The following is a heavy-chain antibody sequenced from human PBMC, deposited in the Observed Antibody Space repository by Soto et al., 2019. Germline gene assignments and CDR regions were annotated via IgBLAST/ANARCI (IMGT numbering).Heavy chain of an antibody. J-gene: IGHJ4*02. V-gene: IGHV3-33*01. Sequence: PGGSLRLSCAASGFTFSSYGMHWVRQAPGKGLEWVAVIWYDGSNKYYADSVKGRFTISRDNSKNTLYLQMNSLRAEDTAVYYCARDFVARRAGMYCSTRRGSCPLPAGNWGQGTLVTVSS. CDR3: ARDFVARRAGMYCSTRRGSCPLPAGN. D-gene: IGHD2-2*01. CDR2: IWYDGSNK. CDR1: GFTFSSYG.